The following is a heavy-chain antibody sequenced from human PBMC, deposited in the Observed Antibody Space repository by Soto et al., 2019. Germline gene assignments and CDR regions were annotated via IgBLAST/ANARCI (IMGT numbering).Heavy chain of an antibody. V-gene: IGHV4-4*02. CDR1: SGSISSSNW. CDR3: ARLGGSRYYYYYMDV. CDR2: IYHSGST. D-gene: IGHD3-10*01. J-gene: IGHJ6*03. Sequence: QVQLQESGPGLVKPSGTLSLTCAVSSGSISSSNWWSWVRQPPGKGLEWIGEIYHSGSTNYNPSLKSRVTITVDKSKNQCSLKLSSVTAADTAVYYCARLGGSRYYYYYMDVWGKGTTVTVSS.